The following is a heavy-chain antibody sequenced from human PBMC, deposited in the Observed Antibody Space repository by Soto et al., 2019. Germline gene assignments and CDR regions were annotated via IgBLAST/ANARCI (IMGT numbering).Heavy chain of an antibody. D-gene: IGHD2-2*01. Sequence: PGGSLRLSCVASGFTFTDYWMSWVRQAPGKGLEWVANIKADGSERYYVDSLKGRFTISRDSAKNSISLQMNSLRVEDTGVYYCTRDTGYCSSTSCYVIAYYYYYMDVWRKGTTVTVSS. J-gene: IGHJ6*03. CDR1: GFTFTDYW. CDR2: IKADGSER. V-gene: IGHV3-7*01. CDR3: TRDTGYCSSTSCYVIAYYYYYMDV.